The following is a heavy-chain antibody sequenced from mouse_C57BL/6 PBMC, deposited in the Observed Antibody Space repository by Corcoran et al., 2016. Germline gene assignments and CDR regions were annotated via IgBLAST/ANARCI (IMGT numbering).Heavy chain of an antibody. CDR1: GYTFTTYG. D-gene: IGHD2-3*01. CDR2: INTYSGVP. V-gene: IGHV9-3*01. J-gene: IGHJ4*01. Sequence: QIQLVQSGPELKKPGETVKISCKASGYTFTTYGMSWVKRAPGKGLKWMGWINTYSGVPTYADDFKGRFAFSLETSASTAYLQINNLKNEDTATYFCARVYDGYYRAMDYWGQGTSVTVSS. CDR3: ARVYDGYYRAMDY.